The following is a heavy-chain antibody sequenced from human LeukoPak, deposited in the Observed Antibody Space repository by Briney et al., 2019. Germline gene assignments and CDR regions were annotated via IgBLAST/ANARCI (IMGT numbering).Heavy chain of an antibody. J-gene: IGHJ4*02. V-gene: IGHV3-9*01. Sequence: GGSLRLSCAASGFTFDDYAMHWVRQAPGKGLEWVSGISWNSGSIGYADSVKGRFTISRDNAKNSLYLQMNSLRAEDTAVYYCARAGDFSFKDWGQGTLVTVSS. D-gene: IGHD3-3*01. CDR3: ARAGDFSFKD. CDR2: ISWNSGSI. CDR1: GFTFDDYA.